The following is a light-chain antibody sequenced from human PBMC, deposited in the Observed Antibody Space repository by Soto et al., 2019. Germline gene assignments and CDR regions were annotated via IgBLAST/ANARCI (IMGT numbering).Light chain of an antibody. CDR2: DVT. J-gene: IGLJ1*01. CDR1: SSDVGGYNY. Sequence: QSALTQPASVSGSPGQSITISCTGTSSDVGGYNYVSWYQHHPGKAPKLIIYDVTNRPSGVSDPFSGSTSGNTASLTISGLQPEDEADYYCSSYTASNTRQIVFGTGTKVTVL. CDR3: SSYTASNTRQIV. V-gene: IGLV2-14*03.